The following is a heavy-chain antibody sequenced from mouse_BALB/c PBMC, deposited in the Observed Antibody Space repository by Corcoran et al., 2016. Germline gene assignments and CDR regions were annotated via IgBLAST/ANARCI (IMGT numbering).Heavy chain of an antibody. Sequence: EVQLQQSGPELVTPGASVKMSCKASGYTFTSYVMHWVKQKPGQGLEWIGYINPYNDGTKYNEKFKGKATLTSDKSSSTAYMELSSLTSEDSAVYYCAREMDYGSSSYFDYWGQGTTLTVSS. CDR1: GYTFTSYV. CDR2: INPYNDGT. V-gene: IGHV1S136*01. D-gene: IGHD1-1*01. CDR3: AREMDYGSSSYFDY. J-gene: IGHJ2*01.